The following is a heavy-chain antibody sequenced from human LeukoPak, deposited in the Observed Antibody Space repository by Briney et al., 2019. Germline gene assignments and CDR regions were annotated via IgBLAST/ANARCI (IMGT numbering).Heavy chain of an antibody. Sequence: GGSLRLSCAASGFTFSGYAMQWVRQAPEKRPEYVSGISGDGGTIYYVSSVKGRFIISRDNSKNTLYLQMGSLRAEDMAVYYCARDGIATNDYWGQGTLVTVSS. CDR1: GFTFSGYA. CDR3: ARDGIATNDY. J-gene: IGHJ4*02. D-gene: IGHD5-24*01. CDR2: ISGDGGTI. V-gene: IGHV3-64*01.